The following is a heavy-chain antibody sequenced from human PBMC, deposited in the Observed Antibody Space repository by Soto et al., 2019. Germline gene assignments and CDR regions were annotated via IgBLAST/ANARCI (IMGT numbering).Heavy chain of an antibody. CDR2: ISSSSSYI. CDR1: GFTFSSYS. Sequence: EVQLVESGGGLVKPGGSLRLSCAASGFTFSSYSMNWVRQAPGKGLEWVSSISSSSSYIYYADSVKGRFTISRDNAKNSLYLQMNSLRAEDTAVYYCARDGYSSSWYQSQKGMDVWGQGTTVTVSS. J-gene: IGHJ6*02. V-gene: IGHV3-21*01. CDR3: ARDGYSSSWYQSQKGMDV. D-gene: IGHD6-13*01.